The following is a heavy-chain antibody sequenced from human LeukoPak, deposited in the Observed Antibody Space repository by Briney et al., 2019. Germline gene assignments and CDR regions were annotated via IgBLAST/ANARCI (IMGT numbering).Heavy chain of an antibody. D-gene: IGHD6-19*01. CDR2: ISAYNGNT. Sequence: ASVKVSCKASGYTFTSYGISLVRQAPGQGLEWMGWISAYNGNTNYAQKLQGRVTMTTDTSTSTAYMELRSLRSDDTAVYYCAASSGRLRYWYFDLWGRGTLVTLSS. CDR3: AASSGRLRYWYFDL. J-gene: IGHJ2*01. V-gene: IGHV1-18*01. CDR1: GYTFTSYG.